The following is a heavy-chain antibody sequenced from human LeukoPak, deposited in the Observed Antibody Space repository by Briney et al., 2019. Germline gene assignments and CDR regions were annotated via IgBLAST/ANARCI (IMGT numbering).Heavy chain of an antibody. J-gene: IGHJ4*02. D-gene: IGHD5-24*01. CDR1: GGSISSYY. CDR3: ARERSGEMATIIDY. V-gene: IGHV4-4*07. Sequence: SETLSLTWTVSGGSISSYYWSWIRQPAGKGLEWIGRIYTSGSTNYNPSLKSRVTMSVDTSKNQFSLKLSSVTAADTAVYYCARERSGEMATIIDYWGQGTLVTVSS. CDR2: IYTSGST.